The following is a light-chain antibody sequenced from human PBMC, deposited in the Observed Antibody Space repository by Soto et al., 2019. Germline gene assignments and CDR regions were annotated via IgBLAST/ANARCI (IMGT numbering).Light chain of an antibody. CDR3: QTCGTGIHWV. CDR1: SGHSSYA. J-gene: IGLJ3*02. V-gene: IGLV4-69*01. CDR2: LNSDGSH. Sequence: QSVLTQSPSASASLGASVKLTCTLSSGHSSYAIAWHQQQPEKGPRYLMKLNSDGSHSKGDGIPDRFSGSSSGAERYLTISRLQSEDEADYYCQTCGTGIHWVFGGGTKLTVL.